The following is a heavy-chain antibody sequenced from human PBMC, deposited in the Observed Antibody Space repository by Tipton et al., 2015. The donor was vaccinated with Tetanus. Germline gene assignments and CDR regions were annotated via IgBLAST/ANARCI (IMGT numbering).Heavy chain of an antibody. CDR2: IYHSGST. D-gene: IGHD3-16*01. CDR1: GGSISAYY. J-gene: IGHJ4*02. V-gene: IGHV4-59*01. Sequence: TLSLTCSVSGGSISAYYWSWIRQSPGRGLEWIGQIYHSGSTDYNPALKSRVTMSVDVPKNQFYLRLRSVTAADTAVYYCARDATRGGFDSWGQGALVTVSA. CDR3: ARDATRGGFDS.